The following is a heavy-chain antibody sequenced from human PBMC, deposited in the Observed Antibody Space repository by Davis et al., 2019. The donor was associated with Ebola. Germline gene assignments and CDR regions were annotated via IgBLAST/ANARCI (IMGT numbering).Heavy chain of an antibody. CDR2: INPSGGFT. J-gene: IGHJ5*02. Sequence: ASVKVSCKASGYTFTSYYMNWVRQAPGQGLEWMGVINPSGGFTSYAQKFQGRVIMTKDTSTSTVYMELSSLRSEDTAVYYCARDVPTAIDENNWFDPWGQGTLVTVSS. CDR1: GYTFTSYY. D-gene: IGHD6-25*01. CDR3: ARDVPTAIDENNWFDP. V-gene: IGHV1-46*01.